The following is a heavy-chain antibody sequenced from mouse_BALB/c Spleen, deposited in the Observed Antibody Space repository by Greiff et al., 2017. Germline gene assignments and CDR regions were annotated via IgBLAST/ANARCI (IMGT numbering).Heavy chain of an antibody. CDR1: GYTFTSYW. CDR3: ARRDWDDAMDY. D-gene: IGHD4-1*01. Sequence: QVQLQQSGAELARPGASVKLSCKASGYTFTSYWMQWVKQRPGQGLEWIGAIYPGDGDTRYTQKFKGKATLTADKSSSTAYMQLSSLASEDSAVYYCARRDWDDAMDYWGQGTSVTVSS. CDR2: IYPGDGDT. V-gene: IGHV1-87*01. J-gene: IGHJ4*01.